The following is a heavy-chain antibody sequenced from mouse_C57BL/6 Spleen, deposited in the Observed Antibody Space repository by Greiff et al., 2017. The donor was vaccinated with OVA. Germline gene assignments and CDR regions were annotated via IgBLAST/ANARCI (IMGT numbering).Heavy chain of an antibody. V-gene: IGHV1-52*01. D-gene: IGHD3-2*02. J-gene: IGHJ2*01. CDR2: IDPSDSET. CDR1: GYTFTSYW. CDR3: VTAQALDY. Sequence: QVQLQQPGAELVRPGSSVKLSCKASGYTFTSYWMHWVKQRPIQGLEWIGNIDPSDSETHYNQKFKDKATLTVDKSSSTAYMKLSSLTSEDSAFYSCVTAQALDYWGQGTTLTVSS.